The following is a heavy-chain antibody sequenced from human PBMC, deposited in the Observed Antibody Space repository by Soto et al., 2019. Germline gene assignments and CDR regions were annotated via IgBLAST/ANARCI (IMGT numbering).Heavy chain of an antibody. D-gene: IGHD5-12*01. CDR2: INTFVGKA. J-gene: IGHJ6*03. CDR1: GGTLSSYS. V-gene: IGHV1-69*08. CDR3: PRVTGGHDSGGNYMDV. Sequence: QVQLVQSGPEVKKPGASVKVYCKTSGGTLSSYSISWVRQAPGQGLEWVGRINTFVGKANVAQQFQGRVTITADRTTDTTYMELKRLTSDDTPVYYCPRVTGGHDSGGNYMDVWGRGTTVTVSS.